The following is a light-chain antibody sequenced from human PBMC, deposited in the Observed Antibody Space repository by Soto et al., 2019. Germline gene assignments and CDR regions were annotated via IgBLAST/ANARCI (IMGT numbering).Light chain of an antibody. CDR2: DAS. Sequence: EIVMTQSPATLSVSPGERATLSCRASQSVSSNLAWYQQKPGQAPRLLIYDASTRATGIPARFSGSGSGTEFTLTISSLQSQDFAVYYCQQYNNWPLFFGQGTKLEIK. CDR3: QQYNNWPLF. V-gene: IGKV3-15*01. J-gene: IGKJ2*01. CDR1: QSVSSN.